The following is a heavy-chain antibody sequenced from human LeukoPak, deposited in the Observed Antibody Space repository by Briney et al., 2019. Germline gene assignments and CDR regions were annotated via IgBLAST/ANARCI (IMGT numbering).Heavy chain of an antibody. D-gene: IGHD4-4*01. Sequence: ASVKVSFKASGYSLSSNGISWARQPPGQGLEWMGWISDYSGNTKYAQNFQDRVTLNTDRSTNTAYMELRSLRSDDTAVYYCAREGATDYYFDPWGQGTLVTVSS. CDR1: GYSLSSNG. V-gene: IGHV1-18*01. J-gene: IGHJ4*02. CDR2: ISDYSGNT. CDR3: AREGATDYYFDP.